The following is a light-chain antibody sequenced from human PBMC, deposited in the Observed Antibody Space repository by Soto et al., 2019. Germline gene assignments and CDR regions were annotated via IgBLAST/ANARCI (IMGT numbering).Light chain of an antibody. CDR3: QYRSNWPPIFT. CDR2: DTS. J-gene: IGKJ3*01. Sequence: EIVLTQSPATLSLSPGERATLSCRASQSVSSDLVWYQQKPGQAPRLLIYDTSNRATGIPARFSGSGSGTDFILTISSLEPEAFAVYYCQYRSNWPPIFTFGPGTKVDIK. CDR1: QSVSSD. V-gene: IGKV3-11*01.